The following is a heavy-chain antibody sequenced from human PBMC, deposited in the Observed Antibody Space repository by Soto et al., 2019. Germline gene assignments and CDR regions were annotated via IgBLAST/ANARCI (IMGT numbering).Heavy chain of an antibody. CDR1: GGSFSGYY. J-gene: IGHJ4*02. Sequence: QVQLQQWGAGLLKPSETLSLTCAVYGGSFSGYYWSWIRQPPGKGLEWIGEINHSGSTNYNPSLKSRVTISVDTSKNQFSLKLSSVTAADTAVYYWARSYGSGSYYWTIDYWGQGTLVTVSS. CDR2: INHSGST. CDR3: ARSYGSGSYYWTIDY. D-gene: IGHD3-10*01. V-gene: IGHV4-34*01.